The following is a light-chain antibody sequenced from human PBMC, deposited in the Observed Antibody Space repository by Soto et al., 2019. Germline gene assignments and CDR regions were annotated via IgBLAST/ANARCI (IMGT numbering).Light chain of an antibody. CDR1: QSVSRN. V-gene: IGKV3-20*01. CDR3: QHFGGTAFT. Sequence: VMTQSPATLSVSPGERDTLSSRASQSVSRNLAWYQQKTGQDPSLLIYGASTRATGIQDRFSGSGYGTHFTLTISRLEPGDFAVYYCQHFGGTAFTFGQGTKVDIK. CDR2: GAS. J-gene: IGKJ1*01.